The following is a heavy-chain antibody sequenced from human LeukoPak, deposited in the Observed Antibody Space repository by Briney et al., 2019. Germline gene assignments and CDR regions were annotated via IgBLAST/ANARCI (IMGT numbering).Heavy chain of an antibody. CDR3: ARDLVTVTKGFDI. Sequence: SETLSLTCAVSGDSFSSHYWTWIRQSPGTGLEWIGYISHIGRTNYNPSLKSRVAISIDTSKNQFSLKLRSVTAADTAVYYCARDLVTVTKGFDIWGQGTMVSVSS. V-gene: IGHV4-59*11. D-gene: IGHD4-17*01. CDR2: ISHIGRT. CDR1: GDSFSSHY. J-gene: IGHJ3*02.